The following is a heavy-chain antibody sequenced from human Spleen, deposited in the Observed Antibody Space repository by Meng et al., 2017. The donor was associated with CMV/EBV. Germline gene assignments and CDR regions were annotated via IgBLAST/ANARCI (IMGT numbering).Heavy chain of an antibody. CDR3: AKDQQDIVVVPAAIGGYYYGMDV. Sequence: LKISCAASGFTFSSYGMHWVRQAPGKGLEWVAFIRYDGSNKYYADSVKGRFTISRDNSKNTLYLQMNSLRAEDTAVYYCAKDQQDIVVVPAAIGGYYYGMDVWGQGTTVTVSS. J-gene: IGHJ6*02. V-gene: IGHV3-30*02. CDR2: IRYDGSNK. D-gene: IGHD2-2*02. CDR1: GFTFSSYG.